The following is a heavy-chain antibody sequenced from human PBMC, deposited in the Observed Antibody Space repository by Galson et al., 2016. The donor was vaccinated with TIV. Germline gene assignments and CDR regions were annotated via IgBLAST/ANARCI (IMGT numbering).Heavy chain of an antibody. D-gene: IGHD3-22*01. J-gene: IGHJ3*01. CDR3: AREMYCDDSSQKGVAFDV. CDR1: EDTFSNHA. V-gene: IGHV1-69*13. Sequence: SVKVSCKASEDTFSNHAISWARQAPGQGLEWMGRIVPIFRTPTYAQKFQGRVTLTADESTSTAYMELSNLRSEDTAVYYCAREMYCDDSSQKGVAFDVWGQGSMVTVSS. CDR2: IVPIFRTP.